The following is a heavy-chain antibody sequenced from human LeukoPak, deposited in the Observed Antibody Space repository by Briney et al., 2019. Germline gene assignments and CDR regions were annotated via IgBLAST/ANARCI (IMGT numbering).Heavy chain of an antibody. CDR3: ARESGYYDSSGYPRYYYYMDV. Sequence: SETLSLTCTVSGGSISTGSYLWGWVRQPPGKGLEWIGSASYSGRTYYSPSLRSRVTISVDTSKNQFSLRLNSVTAADTAVYYCARESGYYDSSGYPRYYYYMDVWGKGTTVTVPS. D-gene: IGHD3-22*01. J-gene: IGHJ6*03. CDR1: GGSISTGSYL. CDR2: ASYSGRT. V-gene: IGHV4-39*02.